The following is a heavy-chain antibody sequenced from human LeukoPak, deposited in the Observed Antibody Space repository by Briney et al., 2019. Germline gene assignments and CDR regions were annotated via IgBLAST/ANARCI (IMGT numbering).Heavy chain of an antibody. D-gene: IGHD5-18*01. Sequence: PSGGSLRLSCAASGFTFSSYGMHWVRQAPGKGLEWVAFIQYDGSNKYYADSVKGRFTISRDNSKNTLYLQMNSLRAEDTAVYYCAKSPLLQLWSFDYWGQGTLVTVSS. J-gene: IGHJ4*02. CDR2: IQYDGSNK. CDR3: AKSPLLQLWSFDY. V-gene: IGHV3-30*02. CDR1: GFTFSSYG.